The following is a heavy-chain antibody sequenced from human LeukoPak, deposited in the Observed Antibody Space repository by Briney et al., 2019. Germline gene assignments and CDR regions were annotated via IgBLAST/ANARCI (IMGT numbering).Heavy chain of an antibody. CDR1: GFTFSSYG. CDR3: AKDHEYSYGPTDA. D-gene: IGHD5-18*01. Sequence: GGSLRLSCAASGFTFSSYGMHWVRQAPGKGLEWVAFIRYDGSNKYYADSVKGRFTISRDNSKNTLYLQMNSLRAEDTAVYYCAKDHEYSYGPTDAWGQGTLVTVSS. V-gene: IGHV3-30*02. J-gene: IGHJ5*02. CDR2: IRYDGSNK.